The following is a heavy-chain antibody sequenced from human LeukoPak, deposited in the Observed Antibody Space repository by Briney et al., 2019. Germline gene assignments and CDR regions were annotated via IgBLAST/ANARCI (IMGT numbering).Heavy chain of an antibody. CDR3: ARDGYDFRSGSIYYYFYMDV. CDR2: ISSNGSSV. D-gene: IGHD3-3*01. Sequence: GGSLRLSCAASGFTFSKYSMNWVRQAPGKGLEWVSYISSNGSSVQYADSVKGRFTFSRDNAKNSLYLQMNSLRAKDTAVYYCARDGYDFRSGSIYYYFYMDVWGKGTTVTVSS. V-gene: IGHV3-48*01. CDR1: GFTFSKYS. J-gene: IGHJ6*03.